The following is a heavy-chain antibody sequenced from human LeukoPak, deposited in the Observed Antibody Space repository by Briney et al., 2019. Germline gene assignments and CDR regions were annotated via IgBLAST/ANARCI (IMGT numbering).Heavy chain of an antibody. CDR3: AKAQTGLLWFGELLYYFDY. CDR2: ISGTGGST. CDR1: GFTFITYA. J-gene: IGHJ4*02. V-gene: IGHV3-23*01. D-gene: IGHD3-10*01. Sequence: GGSLRLSCAASGFTFITYAMTWVRQAPGKGLEWVSAISGTGGSTYYADSVRGRFTISRDNSKNTLYLQMNSLRAEDTAVYYCAKAQTGLLWFGELLYYFDYWGQGTLVTVSS.